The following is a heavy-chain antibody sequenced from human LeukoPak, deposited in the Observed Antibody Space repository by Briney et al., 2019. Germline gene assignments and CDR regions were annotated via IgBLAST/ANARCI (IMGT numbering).Heavy chain of an antibody. D-gene: IGHD6-13*01. CDR3: VKEAAFYDH. CDR2: ISSDGVST. V-gene: IGHV3-64D*06. Sequence: PGGSLRLSCSASGFTFSRSPMHWLRQAPGKGLEYVSAISSDGVSTYYGASVKGRFTISRDNSKNTLYLHMSSLRVEDTALYYCVKEAAFYDHWGPGTLVTVSS. CDR1: GFTFSRSP. J-gene: IGHJ4*02.